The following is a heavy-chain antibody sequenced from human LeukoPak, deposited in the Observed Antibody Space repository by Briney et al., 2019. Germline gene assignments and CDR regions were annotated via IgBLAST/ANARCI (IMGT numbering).Heavy chain of an antibody. D-gene: IGHD5-24*01. CDR2: IYSDESLI. CDR1: GYSFSKYW. V-gene: IGHV5-51*01. CDR3: GRYGLSGNGYTSYFYYGMDF. Sequence: GESLKISCTASGYSFSKYWIGWVRQSPGKGLEWMGFIYSDESLIRYSPSFEGQVTISADNSINTAYLQWNSLKASDTAMYYCGRYGLSGNGYTSYFYYGMDFWGQGTAVTVSS. J-gene: IGHJ6*02.